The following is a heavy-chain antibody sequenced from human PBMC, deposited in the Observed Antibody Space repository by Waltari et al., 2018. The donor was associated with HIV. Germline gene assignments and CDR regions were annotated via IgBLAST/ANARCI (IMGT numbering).Heavy chain of an antibody. CDR2: ISGRGGST. J-gene: IGHJ5*02. D-gene: IGHD6-19*01. CDR1: GFTFSNYA. CDR3: AKGGRAVAGNWFDP. Sequence: EVQLLESGGGLVQPGGSLRLSCAASGFTFSNYAINWFRQAPGKGLEGVSAISGRGGSTHYADSVKGRFSISRDNSKNTLYLQMNSLRPEDTAIYYCAKGGRAVAGNWFDPWGQGTLVTVSS. V-gene: IGHV3-23*01.